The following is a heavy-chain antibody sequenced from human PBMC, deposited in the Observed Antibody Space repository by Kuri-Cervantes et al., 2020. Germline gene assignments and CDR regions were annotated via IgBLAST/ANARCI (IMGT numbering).Heavy chain of an antibody. Sequence: GGSLRLSCAASGFTFSSYSMNWVRQAPGKGLEWVSYISSSSSTIYYADSVKGRFTISRDNAKNSLYLQMNSLRDEDTAVYYCAKFRGTGWYTLFDYWGQGTLVTVSS. V-gene: IGHV3-48*02. CDR1: GFTFSSYS. CDR2: ISSSSSTI. D-gene: IGHD6-19*01. J-gene: IGHJ4*02. CDR3: AKFRGTGWYTLFDY.